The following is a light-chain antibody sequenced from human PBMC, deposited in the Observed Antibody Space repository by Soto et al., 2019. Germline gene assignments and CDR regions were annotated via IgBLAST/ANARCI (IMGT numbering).Light chain of an antibody. Sequence: SALTQPPSASGSPGQSVTISCTGTSSDISKYNYVSWYQQHPGKAPKLLIYEVNKRPSEVPERFSGSKSANTASLTVSGLQAEDEADYYCSSYAGRNNVIFGGGTKVTVL. CDR1: SSDISKYNY. CDR2: EVN. CDR3: SSYAGRNNVI. J-gene: IGLJ2*01. V-gene: IGLV2-8*01.